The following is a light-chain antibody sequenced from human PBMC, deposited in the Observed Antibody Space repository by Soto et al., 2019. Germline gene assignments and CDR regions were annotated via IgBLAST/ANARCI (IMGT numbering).Light chain of an antibody. CDR1: QSISSY. Sequence: DIQMTQSPSSLSASVGDRVTITCRASQSISSYLNWYQQKPGKAPKLLIYAASSLQSGVPSRFSGSGSGTDFTLTISSRQPEDFATDYCQQRYSTPWTFGQGTKVEIK. CDR2: AAS. J-gene: IGKJ1*01. V-gene: IGKV1-39*01. CDR3: QQRYSTPWT.